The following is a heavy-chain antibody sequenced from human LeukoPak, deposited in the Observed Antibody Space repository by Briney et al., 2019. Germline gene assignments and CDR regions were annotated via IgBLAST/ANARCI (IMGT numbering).Heavy chain of an antibody. J-gene: IGHJ6*03. CDR1: GGTFSSHA. D-gene: IGHD2-2*01. CDR3: AADIVVVPAAAYYMDV. V-gene: IGHV1-69*05. Sequence: SVKVSCKASGGTFSSHAISWVRQAPGQGLEWMGGIIPIFGTANYAQKFQGRVTITTDESTSTAYMELSSLRSEDTAVYYCAADIVVVPAAAYYMDVWGKGTAVTVSS. CDR2: IIPIFGTA.